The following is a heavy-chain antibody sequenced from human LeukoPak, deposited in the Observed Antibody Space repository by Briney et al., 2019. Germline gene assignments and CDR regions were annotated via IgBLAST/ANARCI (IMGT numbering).Heavy chain of an antibody. Sequence: PSETLSLTCTVSGGSISSGGYYWSWIRQHPGKGLEWIGYIYYSGSTYYNPSLKSRVTISVDTSKNQFSLKLSSVTAADTAVYYCARDPLASRGAFDIWGQGTMVTASS. V-gene: IGHV4-31*03. J-gene: IGHJ3*02. CDR2: IYYSGST. CDR1: GGSISSGGYY. CDR3: ARDPLASRGAFDI.